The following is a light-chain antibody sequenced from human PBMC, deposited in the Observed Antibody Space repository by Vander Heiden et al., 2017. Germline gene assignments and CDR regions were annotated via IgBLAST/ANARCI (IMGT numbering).Light chain of an antibody. CDR1: ISDVGSYNL. J-gene: IGLJ2*01. CDR3: CSYAGSASLYI. V-gene: IGLV2-23*02. CDR2: HVT. Sequence: ASVSGSPGQSITISCTGTISDVGSYNLVSWYQHQPGKAPKLVIYHVTERPSGVSYRFSGSKSGNAASLTISGLHAEDEADYYCCSYAGSASLYIFGGGTKLTVL.